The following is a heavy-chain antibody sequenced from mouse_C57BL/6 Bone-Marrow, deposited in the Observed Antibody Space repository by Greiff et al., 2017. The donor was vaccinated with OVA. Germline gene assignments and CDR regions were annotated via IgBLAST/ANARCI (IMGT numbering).Heavy chain of an antibody. CDR3: ARLGGLLYYFDY. CDR2: ISSGSRTI. V-gene: IGHV5-17*01. Sequence: DVKLVESGGGLVKPGGSLTLSCAASGFTFSDYGMHWVRQAPEKGLAWVAYISSGSRTIYYADTVKGRFTISRDNAKKTLFLQMTSLRSEDTAMYYCARLGGLLYYFDYWGQGTTLTVSS. J-gene: IGHJ2*01. D-gene: IGHD3-3*01. CDR1: GFTFSDYG.